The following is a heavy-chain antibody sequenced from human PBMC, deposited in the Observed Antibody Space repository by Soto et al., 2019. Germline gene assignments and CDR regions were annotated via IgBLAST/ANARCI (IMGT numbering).Heavy chain of an antibody. CDR2: ISCSGGST. D-gene: IGHD3-3*01. Sequence: GGSLRLSCAASGFTFSSYAMSWVRQAPGKGLEWVSVISCSGGSTYYAYAVKGRFTISRDNSKNTLYLQMNSLRAEDMTVYYCAKYYDLWSGYYSDYWGEGTLVTVSS. CDR3: AKYYDLWSGYYSDY. J-gene: IGHJ4*02. V-gene: IGHV3-23*01. CDR1: GFTFSSYA.